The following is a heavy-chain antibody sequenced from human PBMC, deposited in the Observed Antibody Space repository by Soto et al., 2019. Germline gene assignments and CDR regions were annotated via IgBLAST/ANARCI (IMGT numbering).Heavy chain of an antibody. CDR3: ARAPRGYCSGGSCYSSNNWFDP. D-gene: IGHD2-15*01. CDR2: IYHSGST. Sequence: SETLSLTCAVSGGSISSSNWWSWVRQPPGKGLEWILEIYHSGSTNYNPSLKSRVTISVDKSKNQFSLKLSSVTAADTAVYYCARAPRGYCSGGSCYSSNNWFDPWGQGTLVTVSS. J-gene: IGHJ5*02. V-gene: IGHV4-4*02. CDR1: GGSISSSNW.